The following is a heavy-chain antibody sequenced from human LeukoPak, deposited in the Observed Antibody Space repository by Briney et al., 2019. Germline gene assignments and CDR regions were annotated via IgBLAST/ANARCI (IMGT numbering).Heavy chain of an antibody. CDR1: GGSISSGGYY. J-gene: IGHJ4*02. D-gene: IGHD2-15*01. CDR3: ARHSVVAALFDY. Sequence: SETLPLTCTVSGGSISSGGYYWSWIRQHPGKGLEWIGYIYYSGTTYYNPSLKSRVTISVDTSKNQFSLKLTSVTAADTAVYYCARHSVVAALFDYWGQGTLVTVSS. V-gene: IGHV4-31*03. CDR2: IYYSGTT.